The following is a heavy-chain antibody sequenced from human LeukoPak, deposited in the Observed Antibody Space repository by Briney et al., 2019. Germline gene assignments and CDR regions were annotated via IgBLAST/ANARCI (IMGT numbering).Heavy chain of an antibody. Sequence: GASVKVSCKASGYTFTGYYLHWVRQAPGLGLEWMGWINPNSGGTNYAQKFQGRVTMTRDTSISTVYMELNSLRSDDTAVYYCARTTTTISPYCYYGMDVWGQGTTVTVS. CDR2: INPNSGGT. J-gene: IGHJ6*02. CDR3: ARTTTTISPYCYYGMDV. D-gene: IGHD3-3*01. CDR1: GYTFTGYY. V-gene: IGHV1-2*02.